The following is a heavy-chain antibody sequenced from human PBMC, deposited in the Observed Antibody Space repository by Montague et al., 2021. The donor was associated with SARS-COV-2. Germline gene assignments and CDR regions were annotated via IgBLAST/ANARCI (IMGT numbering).Heavy chain of an antibody. Sequence: SETLSLTCTVAGGSISSYYWSWIRQPPGKGLEWIGYINYSESTXXXPSXXXRVTISVDTSKNQFSLNLSSVTAADTAVYYCARNLVVHYWYGMDVWGQGTTVTVSS. CDR3: ARNLVVHYWYGMDV. CDR2: INYSEST. D-gene: IGHD2-15*01. CDR1: GGSISSYY. J-gene: IGHJ6*02. V-gene: IGHV4-59*01.